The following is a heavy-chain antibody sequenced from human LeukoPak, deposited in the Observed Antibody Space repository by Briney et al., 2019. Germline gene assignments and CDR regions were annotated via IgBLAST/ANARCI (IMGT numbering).Heavy chain of an antibody. CDR3: ARGSGGVITTQYYYYYYMDV. J-gene: IGHJ6*03. D-gene: IGHD3-10*01. CDR2: IIPIFGTA. Sequence: AASVKVSCKASGGTFSSYAISWVRQAPGQGLEWMGGIIPIFGTANYAQKFQGRVTITTDESTSTAYMELSSLRSEDTAVYYCARGSGGVITTQYYYYYYMDVWGKGTTVTVSS. CDR1: GGTFSSYA. V-gene: IGHV1-69*05.